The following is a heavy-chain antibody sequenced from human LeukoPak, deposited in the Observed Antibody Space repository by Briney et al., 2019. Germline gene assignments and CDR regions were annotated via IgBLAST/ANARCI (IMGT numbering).Heavy chain of an antibody. CDR2: IYDSGST. D-gene: IGHD3-22*01. J-gene: IGHJ4*02. V-gene: IGHV4-59*01. CDR1: GGSISSYY. Sequence: PSETLSLTCTVSGGSISSYYWSWIRQPPGKGLEWVGNIYDSGSTNYNPSLKSRVTISVDTSKNQCSLKLSSVTAADTAVYYCARQSISGSSLSYFDYWGQGTLVNVSS. CDR3: ARQSISGSSLSYFDY.